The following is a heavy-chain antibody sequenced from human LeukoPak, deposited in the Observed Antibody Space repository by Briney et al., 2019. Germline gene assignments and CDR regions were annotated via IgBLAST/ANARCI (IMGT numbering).Heavy chain of an antibody. CDR3: ASDDYGGFDI. D-gene: IGHD4-23*01. Sequence: GGYLRLSCAASGFTFSSYRMNWVRQAPGKGLEWVSSISSSSSYIYYADSVKGRFTISRDNAKNSLYLQMNSLGAEDTAVYYCASDDYGGFDIWGQGTMVTVSS. CDR2: ISSSSSYI. CDR1: GFTFSSYR. J-gene: IGHJ3*02. V-gene: IGHV3-21*01.